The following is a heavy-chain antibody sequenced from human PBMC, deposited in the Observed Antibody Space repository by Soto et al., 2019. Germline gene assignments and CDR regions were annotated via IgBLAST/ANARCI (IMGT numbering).Heavy chain of an antibody. Sequence: PSETLSLTCAVSGGSISSGGYSWSWIRQPPGKGLEWIGYIYHSGSTYYNPSLKSRVTISVDTSKNQFSLKLSSVTAADTAVYYCARASRGDSGSYYNGGGHYYYMDVWGKGTTVTVSS. CDR1: GGSISSGGYS. D-gene: IGHD3-10*01. J-gene: IGHJ6*03. CDR2: IYHSGST. V-gene: IGHV4-30-2*01. CDR3: ARASRGDSGSYYNGGGHYYYMDV.